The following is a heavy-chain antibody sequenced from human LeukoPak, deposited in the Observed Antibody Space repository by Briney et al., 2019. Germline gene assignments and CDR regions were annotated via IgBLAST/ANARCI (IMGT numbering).Heavy chain of an antibody. D-gene: IGHD3-22*01. CDR2: IRSKPNSYAT. V-gene: IGHV3-73*01. CDR3: TLIIYSFYNSGYYNRAEYFFY. J-gene: IGHJ4*02. Sequence: VGSLRLSCAASGLTFSGSAIHWVRQAPGKGLEWIGRIRSKPNSYATAYAASVKGRFTISRDDSKSTTYLQMNSLKTEATAVYYCTLIIYSFYNSGYYNRAEYFFYCGEGGLVTVSS. CDR1: GLTFSGSA.